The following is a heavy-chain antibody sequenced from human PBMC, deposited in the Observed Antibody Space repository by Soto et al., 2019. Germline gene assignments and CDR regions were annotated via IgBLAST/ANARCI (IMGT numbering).Heavy chain of an antibody. V-gene: IGHV3-53*02. J-gene: IGHJ6*02. Sequence: EVQVVETGGDLIQPGGSLRLSCAASGFTVSSDSMTWVRQAPGKGLEWISIIYSDNNTDYADSVKGRFSISRDTSKNILYLQMNSLTAEDTAEYYCARHYSAMGVWGQGTTVTVSS. CDR1: GFTVSSDS. CDR2: IYSDNNT. CDR3: ARHYSAMGV.